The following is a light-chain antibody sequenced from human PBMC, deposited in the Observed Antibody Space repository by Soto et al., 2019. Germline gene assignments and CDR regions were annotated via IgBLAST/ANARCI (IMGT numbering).Light chain of an antibody. CDR2: EVN. V-gene: IGLV2-8*01. Sequence: QSALTQPPSASGSPGQSVAISCTGTSSDVGGYNYVSWYQQHPGKAPKLMIYEVNKRPSGVPDRFSGSKSGNTASLTISGLQAEDEADYYCTSYTSSSTQVFGTGTKVTVL. CDR1: SSDVGGYNY. CDR3: TSYTSSSTQV. J-gene: IGLJ1*01.